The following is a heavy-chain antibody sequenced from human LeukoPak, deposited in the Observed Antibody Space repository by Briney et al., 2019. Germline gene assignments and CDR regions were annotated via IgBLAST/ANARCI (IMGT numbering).Heavy chain of an antibody. D-gene: IGHD4-17*01. J-gene: IGHJ4*02. CDR1: GGSFSGYY. CDR3: ARGGAVTTFFGSWKYFDY. CDR2: INHSGST. V-gene: IGHV4-34*01. Sequence: ASETLSLTCAVYGGSFSGYYWSWIRQPPGKGLEWIGEINHSGSTNYNPSLKSRVTISVDTSKNQFSLKLSSVTAADTAVYYCARGGAVTTFFGSWKYFDYWGQGTLVTVSS.